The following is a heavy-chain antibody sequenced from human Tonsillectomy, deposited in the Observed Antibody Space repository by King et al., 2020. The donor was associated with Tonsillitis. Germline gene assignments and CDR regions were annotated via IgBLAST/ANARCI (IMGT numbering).Heavy chain of an antibody. V-gene: IGHV3-30*02. CDR2: IRYDGSKK. J-gene: IGHJ4*02. CDR1: GFTFSSYG. D-gene: IGHD3-10*01. Sequence: VQLVESGGGVVQPGGSLRLSCAASGFTFSSYGMHWVRQAPGKGLEWVAFIRYDGSKKYYGDSVKGRFTISRDNSKNTIYQQMNSLRAEDTAVYYCAKDPTGGWFGEELNYFDYWGRGTLVTVSS. CDR3: AKDPTGGWFGEELNYFDY.